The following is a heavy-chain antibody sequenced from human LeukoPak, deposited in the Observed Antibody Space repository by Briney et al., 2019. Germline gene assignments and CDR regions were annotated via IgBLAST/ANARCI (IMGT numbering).Heavy chain of an antibody. CDR1: GYTFTSYD. D-gene: IGHD6-13*01. J-gene: IGHJ3*02. V-gene: IGHV1-8*03. Sequence: ASVKVSCKASGYTFTSYDINWVRQATGQGLEWMGWMNPNSGNTGYAQKFQGRVTITRNTSISTAYMELSSLRSEDTAVYYCTKEGSSWPYAFDIWGQGTMVTVSS. CDR2: MNPNSGNT. CDR3: TKEGSSWPYAFDI.